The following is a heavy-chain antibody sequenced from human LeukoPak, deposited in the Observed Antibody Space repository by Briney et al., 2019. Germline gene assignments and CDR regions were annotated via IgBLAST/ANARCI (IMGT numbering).Heavy chain of an antibody. CDR1: GFTFGTYA. J-gene: IGHJ4*02. Sequence: GGSLRLSCAASGFTFGTYAMSWVRQAPGKGLEWVSAITDSGGRTYYADSVKGRFTISRDNSKNTLYLQMNSLRAEDAAVYYCAIGGVLPFDYWGQGTLVTVSS. D-gene: IGHD2/OR15-2a*01. V-gene: IGHV3-23*01. CDR2: ITDSGGRT. CDR3: AIGGVLPFDY.